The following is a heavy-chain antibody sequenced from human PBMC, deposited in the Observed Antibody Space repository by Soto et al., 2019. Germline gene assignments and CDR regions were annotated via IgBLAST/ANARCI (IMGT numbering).Heavy chain of an antibody. D-gene: IGHD6-19*01. J-gene: IGHJ3*02. V-gene: IGHV4-34*01. Sequence: QVQLQQWGAGLLKPSETLSLTCAVYGGSFSGYYWSWIRQPPGKGLEWIGEITHSGSTNYTPSLKGRVTISVDTSKNEFSLKLSSETAADTAVYYCARDWYSSGWYFGQDSKDAFDIWGQGTMVTVSS. CDR2: ITHSGST. CDR3: ARDWYSSGWYFGQDSKDAFDI. CDR1: GGSFSGYY.